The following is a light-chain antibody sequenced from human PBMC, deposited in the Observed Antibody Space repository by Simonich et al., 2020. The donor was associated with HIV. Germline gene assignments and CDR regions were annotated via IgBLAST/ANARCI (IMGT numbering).Light chain of an antibody. Sequence: DIVGTQTLDTLAVSLGEGATTNCKYSPRVFNNSNNKTYLAWYQQKPGQPPKFLMYWASTRESGVPNRFSGSGSGTDFTLTISSLQAEDVSVYFCQQCHSHPHTFGQGTKVEIK. CDR1: PRVFNNSNNKTY. CDR3: QQCHSHPHT. V-gene: IGKV4-1*01. CDR2: WAS. J-gene: IGKJ2*01.